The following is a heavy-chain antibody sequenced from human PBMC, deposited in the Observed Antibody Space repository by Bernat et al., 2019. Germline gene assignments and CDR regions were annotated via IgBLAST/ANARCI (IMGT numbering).Heavy chain of an antibody. CDR2: IGYDGSNK. V-gene: IGHV3-33*01. CDR1: GFTFSSYG. D-gene: IGHD2-2*01. J-gene: IGHJ6*03. CDR3: ATYCSSTSCSDVMDV. Sequence: QVQLVESGGGVVQPGRSLRLSCAASGFTFSSYGMHWVRQAPGKGLEWVAVIGYDGSNKYYADSVKGRFTISRDNSKNTLYLQMNSLRAEDTAVYYCATYCSSTSCSDVMDVWGKGTTVTVSS.